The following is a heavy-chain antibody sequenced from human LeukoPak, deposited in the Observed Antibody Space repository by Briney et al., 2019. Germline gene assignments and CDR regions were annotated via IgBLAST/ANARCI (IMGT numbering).Heavy chain of an antibody. D-gene: IGHD5-12*01. CDR2: IYTSGST. Sequence: SETLSLTCTVSGGSISRGSYYWSWIRQPAGKGLEWIGRIYTSGSTNYNPSLKSRVTISGDTSKNQFSLKLTSVTVADTAVYYCARGGYTGYAYYFDYWGQGTQVTVSS. CDR3: ARGGYTGYAYYFDY. V-gene: IGHV4-61*02. J-gene: IGHJ4*02. CDR1: GGSISRGSYY.